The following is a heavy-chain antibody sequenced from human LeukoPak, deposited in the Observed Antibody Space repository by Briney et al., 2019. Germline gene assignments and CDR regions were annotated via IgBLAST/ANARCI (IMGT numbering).Heavy chain of an antibody. D-gene: IGHD3-22*01. J-gene: IGHJ4*02. Sequence: GGSLGLSCAASRFTFSSYSMNWVRQAPGKGLEWVSYISSSGNTIYYADSVKGRFTISRDNAKNSLYLQMNSLRAEDTAIYYCARDKNYYDSSGRRKVTDYWGQGTLVTVSS. CDR3: ARDKNYYDSSGRRKVTDY. V-gene: IGHV3-48*04. CDR1: RFTFSSYS. CDR2: ISSSGNTI.